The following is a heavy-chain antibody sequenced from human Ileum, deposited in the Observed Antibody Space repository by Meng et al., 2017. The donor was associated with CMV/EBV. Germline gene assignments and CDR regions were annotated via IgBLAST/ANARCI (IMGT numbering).Heavy chain of an antibody. Sequence: GESLKISCAASGFRFDNYWMTWVRQAPEKGLEWVANIKEDGSEKNYVDSVKGRFTISRDNSNNLVHLQMSDLRAEDTSVYYCARWGGEGSTSGLDSWGQGTLVTASS. CDR2: IKEDGSEK. D-gene: IGHD2/OR15-2a*01. CDR3: ARWGGEGSTSGLDS. J-gene: IGHJ4*02. V-gene: IGHV3-7*01. CDR1: GFRFDNYW.